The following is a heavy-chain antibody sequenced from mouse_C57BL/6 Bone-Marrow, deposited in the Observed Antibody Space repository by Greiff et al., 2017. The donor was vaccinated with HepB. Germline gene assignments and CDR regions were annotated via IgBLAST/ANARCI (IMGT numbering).Heavy chain of an antibody. CDR3: ARHGYYYGSVYAMDY. J-gene: IGHJ4*01. V-gene: IGHV5-12*01. D-gene: IGHD1-1*01. CDR1: GFTFSDYY. Sequence: EVNVVESGGGLVQPGGSLKLTCAASGFTFSDYYMYWVRQTPEKRLEWVAYISNGGGSTYYPDTVKGRFTISSDNAKNTLYLQMSRLKSDDTAMYYCARHGYYYGSVYAMDYWGQGTSVTVSS. CDR2: ISNGGGST.